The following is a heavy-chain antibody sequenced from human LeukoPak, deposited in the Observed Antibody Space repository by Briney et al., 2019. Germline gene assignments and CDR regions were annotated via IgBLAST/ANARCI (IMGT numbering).Heavy chain of an antibody. Sequence: SETLSLTCTVSGYSISSGYYWGWIRQPPGKGLEWIGNIYHSGSTYYNPSLKSRVTISVDTSKKHFSLKLSPVTAADTAIYFCARKGGGQLVNTRRWFDPWGQGTLVTVSS. D-gene: IGHD6-13*01. CDR1: GYSISSGYY. V-gene: IGHV4-38-2*02. CDR2: IYHSGST. CDR3: ARKGGGQLVNTRRWFDP. J-gene: IGHJ5*02.